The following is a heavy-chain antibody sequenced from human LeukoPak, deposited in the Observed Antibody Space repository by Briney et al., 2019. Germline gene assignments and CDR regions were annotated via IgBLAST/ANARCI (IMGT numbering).Heavy chain of an antibody. D-gene: IGHD3-22*01. Sequence: GGSLRLSCAASGFTFSNAWMSWVRQAPGKGLEWVSAISGSGGSTYYADSVKGRFTISRDNSKNTLYLQMNSLRAEDTAVYYCAKDQEYYYDRRGIDYWGQGTLVTVSS. CDR3: AKDQEYYYDRRGIDY. V-gene: IGHV3-23*01. J-gene: IGHJ4*02. CDR2: ISGSGGST. CDR1: GFTFSNAW.